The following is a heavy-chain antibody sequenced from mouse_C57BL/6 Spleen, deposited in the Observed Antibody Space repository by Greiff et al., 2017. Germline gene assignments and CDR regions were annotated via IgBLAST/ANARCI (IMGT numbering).Heavy chain of an antibody. CDR1: GYTFTSYW. V-gene: IGHV1-50*01. CDR2: IDPSDSYT. Sequence: VQLQQPGAELVKPGASVKLSCKASGYTFTSYWMQWVKQRPGQGLEWIGEIDPSDSYTNYNQKFKGKATLTVDTSSSTAYMQLSSLTSEDSAVYYCARGPRAMDYWGQGTSVTVSS. J-gene: IGHJ4*01. CDR3: ARGPRAMDY.